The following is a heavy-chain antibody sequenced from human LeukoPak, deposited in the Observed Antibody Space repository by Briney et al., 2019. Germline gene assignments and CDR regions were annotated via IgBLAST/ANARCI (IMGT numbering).Heavy chain of an antibody. CDR1: GFTFSSYG. Sequence: GGSLRLSCAASGFTFSSYGMHWARQAPGKGLEWVAFIRYDGSNKYYADSVKGRFTISRDNSKNTLYLQMNSLRAEDTAVYYCAKDRHYGSGSYFTFDYWGQGTLVTVSS. CDR2: IRYDGSNK. D-gene: IGHD3-10*01. J-gene: IGHJ4*02. CDR3: AKDRHYGSGSYFTFDY. V-gene: IGHV3-30*02.